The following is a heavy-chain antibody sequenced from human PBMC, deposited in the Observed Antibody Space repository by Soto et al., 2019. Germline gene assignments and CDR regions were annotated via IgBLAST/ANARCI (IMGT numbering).Heavy chain of an antibody. CDR2: IYYSGST. D-gene: IGHD6-13*01. Sequence: QVQLQESGPGLVKPSQTLSLTCTVSGGSISSGGYSWNWIRQHPGKGLEWIGYIYYSGSTFYNPSLTSRVTISVDTSKHQFSLKLSSVTAADTAVYYCARVGASYSSSWFPFDYWGQGTLVTVSS. V-gene: IGHV4-31*03. J-gene: IGHJ4*02. CDR3: ARVGASYSSSWFPFDY. CDR1: GGSISSGGYS.